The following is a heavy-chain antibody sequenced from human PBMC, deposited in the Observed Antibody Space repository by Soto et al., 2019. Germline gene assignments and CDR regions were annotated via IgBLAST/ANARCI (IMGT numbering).Heavy chain of an antibody. CDR1: GFTFSSYE. CDR2: ISSSGSTI. J-gene: IGHJ3*02. CDR3: ARGAVTMIVVVINAFDI. Sequence: EVQLVESGGGLVQPGGSLRLSCAASGFTFSSYEMNWVRQAPGKGLEWVSYISSSGSTIYYADSVKGRFTISRDNAKNSLYLQMSSLRAEDTAVYYCARGAVTMIVVVINAFDIWGQGTMVTVSS. D-gene: IGHD3-22*01. V-gene: IGHV3-48*03.